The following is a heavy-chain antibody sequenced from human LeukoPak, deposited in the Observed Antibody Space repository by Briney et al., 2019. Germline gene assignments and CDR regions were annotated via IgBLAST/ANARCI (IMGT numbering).Heavy chain of an antibody. Sequence: NPSETLSLTCTVSGGSISSYYWSWIRQPPGKGLEWIGYIYYSGSTNYNPSLKSRVTISVDTSKNQFSLKLSSVTAADTAVYYCARLGGGGTVWERDYWGRGTLVTVSS. V-gene: IGHV4-59*08. D-gene: IGHD1-1*01. CDR1: GGSISSYY. CDR3: ARLGGGGTVWERDY. J-gene: IGHJ4*02. CDR2: IYYSGST.